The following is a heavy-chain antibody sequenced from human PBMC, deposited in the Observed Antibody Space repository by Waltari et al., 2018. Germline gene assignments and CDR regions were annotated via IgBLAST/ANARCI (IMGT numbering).Heavy chain of an antibody. Sequence: QVQLQQWGAGLLKPSETLSLTCAVYGGSFSGYYWNWIRQPPGTGVGWIGEINHSGGTNYNPSLKRRVTISVDTSKNQFSLKLGSVTAADTAVYYCARGVAAAGTGNWFDPWGQGTLVTVSS. D-gene: IGHD6-13*01. CDR2: INHSGGT. CDR3: ARGVAAAGTGNWFDP. J-gene: IGHJ5*02. V-gene: IGHV4-34*01. CDR1: GGSFSGYY.